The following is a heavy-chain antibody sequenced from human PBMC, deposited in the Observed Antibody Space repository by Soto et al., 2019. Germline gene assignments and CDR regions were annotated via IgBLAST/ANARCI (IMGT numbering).Heavy chain of an antibody. CDR1: GFTFSSNG. J-gene: IGHJ2*01. D-gene: IGHD6-13*01. V-gene: IGHV3-30*18. Sequence: QVQLVESGGGVVQPGRSLRLSCASSGFTFSSNGMHWVRQVPGRGLEWVAATSYDGNNKYYADSVKGRFTISRDSSKNTLYLEMNSLRAEDTALYYCAKENTGYSSLWYFDLWGRGTLVTVSS. CDR3: AKENTGYSSLWYFDL. CDR2: TSYDGNNK.